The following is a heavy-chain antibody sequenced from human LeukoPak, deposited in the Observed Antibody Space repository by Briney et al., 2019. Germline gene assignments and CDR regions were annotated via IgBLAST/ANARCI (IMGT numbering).Heavy chain of an antibody. V-gene: IGHV3-48*02. CDR2: ISSSGGVI. Sequence: GGSLRLSCAASGFIFNSYSMNWVRQAPGKGLEWVSYISSSGGVIYYADSVKGRFTISRDNAKDSLYLQMNSLRDEDTAVYYCARGVSRAFDYWGQGTLVTVSS. CDR3: ARGVSRAFDY. J-gene: IGHJ4*02. CDR1: GFIFNSYS. D-gene: IGHD6-13*01.